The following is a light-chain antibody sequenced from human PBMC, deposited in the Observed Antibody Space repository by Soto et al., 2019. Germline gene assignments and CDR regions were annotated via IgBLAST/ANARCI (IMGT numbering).Light chain of an antibody. J-gene: IGKJ1*01. CDR3: QQYVSWT. V-gene: IGKV3-20*01. Sequence: ETVLTQSPGTLSLSPGERATLSCRASQSISSSYLAWYQQKPGQAPRLLIYGASSRATGIPDRFSGSGSGTDFTLTISRLEPADSAIYYCQQYVSWTFGQGTKVEIK. CDR2: GAS. CDR1: QSISSSY.